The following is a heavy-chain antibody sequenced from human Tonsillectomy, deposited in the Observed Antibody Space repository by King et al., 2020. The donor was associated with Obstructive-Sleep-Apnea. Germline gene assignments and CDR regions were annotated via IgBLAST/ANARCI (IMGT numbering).Heavy chain of an antibody. D-gene: IGHD3-16*02. CDR1: GYTFTDFG. Sequence: QLVQSGTAVMRPGASVKVSCKASGYTFTDFGVSWVRQAPGQGLEWLGWIGPYSGDYAQKFQGRVIMTTDTATSTAYMELRSLRSDDTALYYCARERFRLRGVIGSLDSGGKGTLV. CDR2: IGPYSG. CDR3: ARERFRLRGVIGSLDS. V-gene: IGHV1-18*01. J-gene: IGHJ4*02.